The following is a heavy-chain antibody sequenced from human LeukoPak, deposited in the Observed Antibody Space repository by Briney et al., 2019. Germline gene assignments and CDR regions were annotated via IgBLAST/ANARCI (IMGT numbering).Heavy chain of an antibody. Sequence: GASVKVSCKASGYTFTSYGISWVRQAPGQGLDWMGWISAYNGNTNYAQKLQGRVTMTTDTSTSTAYMEQRSVRSDDEHVYCCARRCSSTSCPTWSYYYYGMDVWGQGTTVTVSS. J-gene: IGHJ6*02. D-gene: IGHD2-2*01. CDR2: ISAYNGNT. CDR1: GYTFTSYG. CDR3: ARRCSSTSCPTWSYYYYGMDV. V-gene: IGHV1-18*01.